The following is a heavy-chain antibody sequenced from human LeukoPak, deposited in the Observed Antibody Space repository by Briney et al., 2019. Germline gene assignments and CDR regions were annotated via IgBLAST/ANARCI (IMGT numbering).Heavy chain of an antibody. V-gene: IGHV1-2*02. D-gene: IGHD3-22*01. Sequence: VASVKVSCKASGYTFTGNYMHWVRQAPGQGLEWMGWINPDSGGTNYAQKFQGRVTMTRDTSISTAYMELNRLRSDDTAVYYCARGSYDSSDFEYFHHWGQGTLVTVSS. CDR3: ARGSYDSSDFEYFHH. CDR1: GYTFTGNY. J-gene: IGHJ1*01. CDR2: INPDSGGT.